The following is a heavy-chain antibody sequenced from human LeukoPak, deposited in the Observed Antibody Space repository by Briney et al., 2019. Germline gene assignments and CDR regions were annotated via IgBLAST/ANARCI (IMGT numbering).Heavy chain of an antibody. Sequence: ASVKVSCKASGGTFSSNAISWVRQAPGQGLEWMGGINPFFGTANYAQKFQGRVTMTRDTSTSTVYMELSSLRSEDTAVYYCARVDGSPDYWGQGTLVTVSS. CDR2: INPFFGTA. V-gene: IGHV1-69*05. CDR3: ARVDGSPDY. D-gene: IGHD2-15*01. J-gene: IGHJ4*02. CDR1: GGTFSSNA.